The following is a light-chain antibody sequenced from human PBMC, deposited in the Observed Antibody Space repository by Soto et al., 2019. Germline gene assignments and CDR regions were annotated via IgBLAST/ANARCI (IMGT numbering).Light chain of an antibody. CDR1: QGISSY. CDR2: AAS. CDR3: QQYYSYPRP. V-gene: IGKV1-8*01. Sequence: AIRMTQSPSSFSASTGDRVTITCRASQGISSYLAWYQQKPGKAPKLLIYAASTLQSGVPSRFSGSGSVTDFTLTVSCLQSEDFATYYCQQYYSYPRPFGPGTKVDIK. J-gene: IGKJ3*01.